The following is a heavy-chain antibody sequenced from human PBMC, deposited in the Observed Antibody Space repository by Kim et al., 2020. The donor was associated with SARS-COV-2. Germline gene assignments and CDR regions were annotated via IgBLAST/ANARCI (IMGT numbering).Heavy chain of an antibody. V-gene: IGHV3-64D*09. CDR2: ISSNGGST. J-gene: IGHJ4*02. Sequence: GSLRLSCSASGFTFSSYAMHWVRQAPGKGLEYVSAISSNGGSTYYADSVKGRFTISRDNSKNTLYLQMSSLRAEDTAVYYCVKGSYSSAFDYWGQGTLVTVSS. CDR3: VKGSYSSAFDY. CDR1: GFTFSSYA. D-gene: IGHD6-19*01.